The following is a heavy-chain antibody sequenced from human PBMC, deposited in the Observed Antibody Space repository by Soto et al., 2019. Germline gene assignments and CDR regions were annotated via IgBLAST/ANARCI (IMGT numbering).Heavy chain of an antibody. D-gene: IGHD1-1*01. CDR1: GFIFRNYN. CDR3: ARADSGTFDN. J-gene: IGHJ4*02. CDR2: ISSNGGST. Sequence: EVQLLESGGGLVQPGGSLRLSCSASGFIFRNYNMHWVRQAPGKGLEYVSGISSNGGSTYADSVKGRFSISRDNSKNTLHLQMGSLRPEDMGTYYCARADSGTFDNWGQGTLVAVSS. V-gene: IGHV3-64*07.